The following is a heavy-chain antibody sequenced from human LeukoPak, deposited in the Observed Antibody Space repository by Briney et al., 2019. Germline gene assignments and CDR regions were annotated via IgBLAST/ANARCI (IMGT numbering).Heavy chain of an antibody. CDR3: ARVDKRFTKPGFDP. V-gene: IGHV4-34*01. Sequence: PSETLSLTCAVYGGSFSGYYWSWIRQPPGKGLEWIGEINHSGSTNYNPSLKSRVTISVDTSKNQFSLKLSSVTAADTAVYYCARVDKRFTKPGFDPWGQGTLVTVSS. CDR1: GGSFSGYY. CDR2: INHSGST. J-gene: IGHJ5*02. D-gene: IGHD2-2*01.